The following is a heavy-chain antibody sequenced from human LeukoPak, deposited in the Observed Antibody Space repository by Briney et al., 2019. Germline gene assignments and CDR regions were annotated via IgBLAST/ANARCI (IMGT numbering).Heavy chain of an antibody. D-gene: IGHD7-27*01. CDR1: GFTFSGYA. CDR3: ARGLGLWYLDL. V-gene: IGHV3-33*08. CDR2: IWYDGSNK. Sequence: PGGSLRLSCAASGFTFSGYAMTWVRQAPGKGLEWVAVIWYDGSNKYYADSVKGRFTISRVNSKNTLYLQMNSLRAEDTAVYYCARGLGLWYLDLWGRGTLVTVSS. J-gene: IGHJ2*01.